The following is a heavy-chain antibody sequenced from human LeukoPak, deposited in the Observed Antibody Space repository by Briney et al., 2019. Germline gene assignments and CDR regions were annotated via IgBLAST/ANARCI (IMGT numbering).Heavy chain of an antibody. CDR2: IKSKTDGGTT. V-gene: IGHV3-15*01. D-gene: IGHD3-16*02. J-gene: IGHJ4*02. CDR1: GFTFSNAW. CDR3: TTDDDYVWGSYRHFYY. Sequence: GGSLRLSCAASGFTFSNAWMSWVRQAPGKGLEWVGRIKSKTDGGTTDYAAPVKGRFTISRDDSKNTLYLQMNSLKTEDTAVYYCTTDDDYVWGSYRHFYYWGQGTLVTVSS.